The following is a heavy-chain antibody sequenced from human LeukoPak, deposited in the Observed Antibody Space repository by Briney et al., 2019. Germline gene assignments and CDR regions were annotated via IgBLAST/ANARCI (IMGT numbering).Heavy chain of an antibody. J-gene: IGHJ4*02. D-gene: IGHD3-10*01. Sequence: SETLSLTCAVSGGSISSSNWWSWVRQPPGKGLEWIGEIYHSGSTDYNPSLKSRVTISVDKSKNQFSLKLSSVTAADTAVYYCARDPRSMVRGVNEDYFDYWGQGTLVTVSS. V-gene: IGHV4-4*02. CDR1: GGSISSSNW. CDR2: IYHSGST. CDR3: ARDPRSMVRGVNEDYFDY.